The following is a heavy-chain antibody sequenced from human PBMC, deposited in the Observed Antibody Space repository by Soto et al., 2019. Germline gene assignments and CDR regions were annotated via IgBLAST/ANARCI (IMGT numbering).Heavy chain of an antibody. J-gene: IGHJ6*02. CDR1: GYTFTGSY. CDR3: ARHRWIRRITRFPRAGYYYGMDV. Sequence: SVKVSCKAAGYTFTGSYMHWVRQAPGQGLEWMGCIDPNSGGTNYAQKFQGWVTMTRDTSISTAYMELSRLRSDDTAVYYCARHRWIRRITRFPRAGYYYGMDVWGQGTTVTVSS. V-gene: IGHV1-2*04. CDR2: IDPNSGGT. D-gene: IGHD3-9*01.